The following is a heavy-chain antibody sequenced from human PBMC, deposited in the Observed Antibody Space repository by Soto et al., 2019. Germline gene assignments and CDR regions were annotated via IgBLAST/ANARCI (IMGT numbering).Heavy chain of an antibody. CDR2: IIPIFGTA. J-gene: IGHJ4*02. V-gene: IGHV1-69*01. D-gene: IGHD1-26*01. Sequence: QVQLVQSGAEVKKPGSSVKVSCKASGGTFSSYSINWVRQAPGQGLEWMGEIIPIFGTANYAQKFQGRVTITADASTSPAYMELSSLRSEDAAVYYCARDGGMHSGGIDYWGQGTLVTVSS. CDR1: GGTFSSYS. CDR3: ARDGGMHSGGIDY.